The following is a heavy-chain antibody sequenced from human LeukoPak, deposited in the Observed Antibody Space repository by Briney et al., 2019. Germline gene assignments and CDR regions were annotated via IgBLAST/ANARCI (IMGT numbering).Heavy chain of an antibody. Sequence: GGSLRLSCAASGFTFSSYAMSWVRQAPGKGLEWVSAISGSGGSTYYADSVKGRFTISRDNSKNTLYLQMTSLRAEDTAVYYCAKAAITMIVVGGYYFDYWGQGTLVTVSS. D-gene: IGHD3-22*01. J-gene: IGHJ4*02. CDR2: ISGSGGST. CDR1: GFTFSSYA. V-gene: IGHV3-23*01. CDR3: AKAAITMIVVGGYYFDY.